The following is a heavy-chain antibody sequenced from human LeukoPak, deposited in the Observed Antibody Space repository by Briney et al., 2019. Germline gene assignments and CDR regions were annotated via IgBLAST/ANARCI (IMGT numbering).Heavy chain of an antibody. Sequence: PSETLSLTCAVSGGSISSGGYSWSWIRQPPGKGLEWIGYIYYSGTTNYYPSLKSRVTISVDTSKNQFSLKLSSVTAADTAVYYCARVSWFPGTSYYYMDVWGKGTTVTVSS. J-gene: IGHJ6*03. CDR3: ARVSWFPGTSYYYMDV. CDR1: GGSISSGGYS. CDR2: IYYSGTT. V-gene: IGHV4-61*08. D-gene: IGHD1-1*01.